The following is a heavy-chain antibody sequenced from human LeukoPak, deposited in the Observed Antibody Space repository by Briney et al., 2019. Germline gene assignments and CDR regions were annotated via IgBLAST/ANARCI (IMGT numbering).Heavy chain of an antibody. J-gene: IGHJ4*02. CDR1: GFTFSSFT. Sequence: GGSLRLSCAASGFTFSSFTMSWVRQAPGKGLEWVSTISGSGDNTYYADSVKGRFTISRDNSKNTLYLQMNSLRAEDTAVYYCARVTYGSGTYGAFDYWGQGTLVTVSS. CDR3: ARVTYGSGTYGAFDY. CDR2: ISGSGDNT. D-gene: IGHD3-10*01. V-gene: IGHV3-23*01.